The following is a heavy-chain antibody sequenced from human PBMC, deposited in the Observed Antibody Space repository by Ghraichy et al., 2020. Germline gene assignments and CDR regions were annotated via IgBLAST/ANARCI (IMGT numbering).Heavy chain of an antibody. J-gene: IGHJ4*02. CDR3: ARATFDFWSGYKD. CDR1: GGSVSSGGYY. D-gene: IGHD3-3*01. V-gene: IGHV4-61*08. CDR2: IYYSGST. Sequence: SETLSLTCTVSGGSVSSGGYYWSWIRLPPRKGLEWIGYIYYSGSTNYNPSLKSRVTISVDRSKNQFSLKLSSVTAADTAMYYCARATFDFWSGYKDWGQGTLVTVSS.